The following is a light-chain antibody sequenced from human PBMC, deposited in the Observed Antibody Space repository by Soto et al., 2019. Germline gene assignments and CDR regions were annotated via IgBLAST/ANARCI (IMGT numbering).Light chain of an antibody. CDR1: QSVSSN. CDR3: QQRSKWPIT. Sequence: EIELPQSPYTLYFSPRVRAALYCSSSQSVSSNLAWYQQKPGQAPRLLIYGASTRATGIPARFSGSGSGTDFTLTISSLEPEDFAVYYCQQRSKWPITFGQGTRLEIK. V-gene: IGKV3-11*01. J-gene: IGKJ5*01. CDR2: GAS.